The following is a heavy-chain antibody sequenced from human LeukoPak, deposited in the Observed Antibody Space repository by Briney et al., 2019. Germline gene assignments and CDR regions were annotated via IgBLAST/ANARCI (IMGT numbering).Heavy chain of an antibody. Sequence: PGGSLRLSCAASGFTFSSYWMSWVRQAPGKGLEWVANIIQDGSEKYYVDSVRGRFTISRDNAESSLYLQMTNLRAEDTAVYYCATDSFSFGDLNPGPWGQGTLVTVSS. CDR2: IIQDGSEK. J-gene: IGHJ5*02. D-gene: IGHD3-16*01. CDR1: GFTFSSYW. CDR3: ATDSFSFGDLNPGP. V-gene: IGHV3-7*01.